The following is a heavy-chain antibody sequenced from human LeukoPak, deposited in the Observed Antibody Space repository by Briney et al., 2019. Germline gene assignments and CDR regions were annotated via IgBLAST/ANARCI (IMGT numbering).Heavy chain of an antibody. CDR3: ARLWFGELINL. CDR1: GFTFDDYA. Sequence: GGSLRLSCAASGFTFDDYAMHWVRQAPGKGLEWVSLISWDGGSTYYADSVKGRFTISRDNAKNTLYLQMNSLRAEDTAVYYCARLWFGELINLWGQGTLVTVSS. D-gene: IGHD3-10*01. V-gene: IGHV3-43D*03. J-gene: IGHJ4*02. CDR2: ISWDGGST.